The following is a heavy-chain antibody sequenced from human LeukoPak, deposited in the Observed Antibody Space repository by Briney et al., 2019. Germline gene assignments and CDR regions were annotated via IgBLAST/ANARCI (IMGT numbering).Heavy chain of an antibody. V-gene: IGHV3-11*04. CDR1: GFTFTDYY. Sequence: PGVSLRLSCATSGFTFTDYYMSWIRQAPGKGLEWVSYISVSGTTMYYADSVKGRFTISRDNAKNSLYLQMNSLRAEDTAVYYCARDLDVVVPAATYPPWGQGTLVTVSS. CDR3: ARDLDVVVPAATYPP. CDR2: ISVSGTTM. D-gene: IGHD2-2*01. J-gene: IGHJ5*02.